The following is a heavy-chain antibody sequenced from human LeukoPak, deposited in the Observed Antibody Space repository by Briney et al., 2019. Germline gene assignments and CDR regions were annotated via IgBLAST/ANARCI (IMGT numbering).Heavy chain of an antibody. CDR2: ISYDGSNK. Sequence: PGRPLRLSCAASGFTFSSYAMHWVRQAPGKGLEWVALISYDGSNKYYADSVKARFIISRDNSKNTLYLQMNSLRAEDTAVYYCARDSVVAGYWFDPWGQGTLVTVSS. D-gene: IGHD2-15*01. CDR1: GFTFSSYA. CDR3: ARDSVVAGYWFDP. J-gene: IGHJ5*02. V-gene: IGHV3-30-3*01.